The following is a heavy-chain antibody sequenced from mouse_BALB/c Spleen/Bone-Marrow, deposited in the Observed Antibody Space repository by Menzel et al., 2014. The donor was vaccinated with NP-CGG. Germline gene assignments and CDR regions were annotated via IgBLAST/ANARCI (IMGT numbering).Heavy chain of an antibody. J-gene: IGHJ3*01. CDR2: ISCSNGTT. Sequence: LVKTGASVKISCKASGYSFTGYYMHWVKQSHGKSLEWIAYISCSNGTTNYNKKFRGKATFTVDTSSSTAYMQFNSLTSEDSAVYYCARRGSAYVEGFAYWGQGTLVTVSA. D-gene: IGHD3-1*01. CDR1: GYSFTGYY. CDR3: ARRGSAYVEGFAY. V-gene: IGHV1S34*01.